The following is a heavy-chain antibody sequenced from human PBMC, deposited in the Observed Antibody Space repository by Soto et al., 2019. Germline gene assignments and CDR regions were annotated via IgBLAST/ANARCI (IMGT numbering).Heavy chain of an antibody. J-gene: IGHJ4*02. V-gene: IGHV3-7*03. CDR2: IKQDGSEK. D-gene: IGHD3-9*01. Sequence: PGGSLRLSCVASGFTFSNDWMSWVRQAPGKGLEWVATIKQDGSEKYYVDSVRGRFTVSRDNTKNSLYLQMSSLRDEDTAMYYCARGDYFDRRFDFWGQGALVTVSS. CDR1: GFTFSNDW. CDR3: ARGDYFDRRFDF.